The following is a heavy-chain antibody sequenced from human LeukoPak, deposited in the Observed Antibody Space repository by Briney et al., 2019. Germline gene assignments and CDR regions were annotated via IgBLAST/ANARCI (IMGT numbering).Heavy chain of an antibody. CDR3: AKDSRSLRYFDWSDY. CDR2: ISYDGSNK. D-gene: IGHD3-9*01. J-gene: IGHJ4*02. Sequence: GRSLRLSCAASGFTFSSYGMHWVRQAPGKGLGWVAVISYDGSNKYYADSVKGRFTISRDNPKNTLYLQMNSLRAEDTAVYYCAKDSRSLRYFDWSDYWGQGTLVTVSS. CDR1: GFTFSSYG. V-gene: IGHV3-30*18.